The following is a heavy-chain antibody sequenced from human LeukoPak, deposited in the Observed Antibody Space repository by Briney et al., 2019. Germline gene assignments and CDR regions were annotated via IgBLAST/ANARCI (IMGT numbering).Heavy chain of an antibody. CDR3: AKTVGYWHGDAYYFDY. Sequence: GGSLRLSCAASGFTFSSDAMNWVRQAPGKGLEWVSVFSGGGGTTYYSDPVKGRFTISRDNSKNTLYLQVNSLRAEDTAVYYCAKTVGYWHGDAYYFDYWGQGTLVTVSS. D-gene: IGHD4-17*01. CDR2: FSGGGGTT. J-gene: IGHJ4*02. V-gene: IGHV3-23*01. CDR1: GFTFSSDA.